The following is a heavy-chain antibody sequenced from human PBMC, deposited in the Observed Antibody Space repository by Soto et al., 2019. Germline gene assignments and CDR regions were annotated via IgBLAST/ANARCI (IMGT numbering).Heavy chain of an antibody. CDR2: SYYSGST. CDR1: GDSISNYF. D-gene: IGHD3-10*01. Sequence: SXTLSLTCTVSGDSISNYFWSWIRQPPGKGLEWIGYSYYSGSTNYNPSLRSRVTISVDTSKNQFSLKLNSMTAADTAVYYCARHNYGSGSTYFDYWGQGTLVTVSS. V-gene: IGHV4-59*08. J-gene: IGHJ4*02. CDR3: ARHNYGSGSTYFDY.